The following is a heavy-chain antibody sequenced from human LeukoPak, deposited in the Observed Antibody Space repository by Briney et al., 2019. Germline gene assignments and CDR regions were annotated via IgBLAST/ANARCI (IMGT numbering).Heavy chain of an antibody. CDR1: GFTFSSYW. V-gene: IGHV3-74*01. Sequence: PGGSLRLSCAASGFTFSSYWMHWVRQAPGKGLVWVSRINSDGSSTTYADSVKGRFIISRDNAKNTLYLQMNSLRAEDTAVYYCAREGLTMMAVANHQEGNDAFDIWGQGTMVTVSS. CDR3: AREGLTMMAVANHQEGNDAFDI. CDR2: INSDGSST. J-gene: IGHJ3*02. D-gene: IGHD3-22*01.